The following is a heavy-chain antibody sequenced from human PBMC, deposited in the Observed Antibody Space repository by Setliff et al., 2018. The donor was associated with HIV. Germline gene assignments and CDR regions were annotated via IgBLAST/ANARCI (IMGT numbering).Heavy chain of an antibody. D-gene: IGHD5-18*01. CDR3: ARDQWGYSYGYYYYYYMDV. J-gene: IGHJ6*03. CDR2: IGYDGGVL. CDR1: GFTFSIYG. V-gene: IGHV3-30*02. Sequence: GGSLRLSCAASGFTFSIYGMHWVRQAPGKGLEWVTFIGYDGGVLYYADSVKGRFTISRDNSKNTVYLQMDSLRAEDTAVYYCARDQWGYSYGYYYYYYMDVWGKGTTVTVSS.